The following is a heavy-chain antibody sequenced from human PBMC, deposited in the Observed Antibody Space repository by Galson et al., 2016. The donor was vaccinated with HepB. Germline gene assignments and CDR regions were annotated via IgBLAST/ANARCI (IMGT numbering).Heavy chain of an antibody. V-gene: IGHV3-48*03. D-gene: IGHD6-19*01. CDR3: ARLGDDSSGWHSFDY. CDR1: GFTFSSYE. Sequence: SLRLSCAASGFTFSSYEMNWVRQAPGKGLEWISYISSSGSTIYYADSVKGRFTISRDNAKKSLYLQMNSLRAEDTAVDYCARLGDDSSGWHSFDYWGQGTLVTVSS. CDR2: ISSSGSTI. J-gene: IGHJ4*02.